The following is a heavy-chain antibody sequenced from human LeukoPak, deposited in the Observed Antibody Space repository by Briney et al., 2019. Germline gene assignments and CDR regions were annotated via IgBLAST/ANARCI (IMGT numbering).Heavy chain of an antibody. CDR1: GGSISSGGYS. D-gene: IGHD2-21*02. Sequence: PSETLSLTCAVSGGSISSGGYSWSWIRQPPGKGLEWIGYIYYSGSTYYNPSLKSRVTISVDTSKNQFSLKLSSVTAADTAVYYCATRVCGGDCYLDYWGQGTLVTVSS. CDR3: ATRVCGGDCYLDY. CDR2: IYYSGST. J-gene: IGHJ4*02. V-gene: IGHV4-31*11.